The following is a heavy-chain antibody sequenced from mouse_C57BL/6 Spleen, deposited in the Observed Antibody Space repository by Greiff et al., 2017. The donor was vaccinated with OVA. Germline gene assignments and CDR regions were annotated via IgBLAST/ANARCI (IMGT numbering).Heavy chain of an antibody. J-gene: IGHJ2*01. V-gene: IGHV8-5*01. CDR2: IWWNDDK. Sequence: QVQLKESGPGILQPSQTLSLTCSFSGFSLSTSNMGIGWIRQPSGKGLEWLAHIWWNDDKYYNPSLKSRHTISKATSNTHVFLKSTSMDTADTATYYCAQMGDGYAGYFDYWGQGTTLTVSS. CDR1: GFSLSTSNMG. D-gene: IGHD2-2*01. CDR3: AQMGDGYAGYFDY.